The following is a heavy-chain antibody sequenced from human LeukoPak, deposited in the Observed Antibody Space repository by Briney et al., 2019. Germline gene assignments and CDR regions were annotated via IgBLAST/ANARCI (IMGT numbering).Heavy chain of an antibody. J-gene: IGHJ4*02. V-gene: IGHV3-7*01. D-gene: IGHD3-10*02. CDR1: GFTFSDFY. Sequence: PGGSLRLSCAASGFTFSDFYMTWIRQAPGKGLEWVANIKEDGSEKYYVDSVKGRFTISRDNAKNSLYLQMNSLRAEDTAVYYCARDLYYYVFWGQGNLVTVSS. CDR2: IKEDGSEK. CDR3: ARDLYYYVF.